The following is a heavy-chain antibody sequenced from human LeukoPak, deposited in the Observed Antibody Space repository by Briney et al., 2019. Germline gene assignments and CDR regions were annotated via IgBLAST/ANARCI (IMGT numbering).Heavy chain of an antibody. Sequence: ASVNVSCKASGYTFTGYYMHWVRQAPGQGLEWMGWINPNSGGTNYAQKFQGRVTMTRDTSISTAYMELSRLRSDDTAVYYCASAYYDFWSGYWPLRYWGQGTLVTVSS. CDR2: INPNSGGT. J-gene: IGHJ4*02. V-gene: IGHV1-2*02. D-gene: IGHD3-3*01. CDR1: GYTFTGYY. CDR3: ASAYYDFWSGYWPLRY.